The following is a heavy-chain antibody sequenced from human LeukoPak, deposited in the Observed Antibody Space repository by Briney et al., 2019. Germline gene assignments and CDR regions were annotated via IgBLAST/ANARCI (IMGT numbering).Heavy chain of an antibody. CDR2: ISGSGGST. J-gene: IGHJ6*03. V-gene: IGHV3-23*01. CDR1: GFTFSSYA. Sequence: AGGSLRLSCAASGFTFSSYAMSWVRQAPGKGLERVSAISGSGGSTYYADSVKGRFTISRDNSKNTLYLQMNSLRAEDTAVYYCAKDLRGLSTLYYYYMDVWGKGTTVTVSS. CDR3: AKDLRGLSTLYYYYMDV. D-gene: IGHD3-16*02.